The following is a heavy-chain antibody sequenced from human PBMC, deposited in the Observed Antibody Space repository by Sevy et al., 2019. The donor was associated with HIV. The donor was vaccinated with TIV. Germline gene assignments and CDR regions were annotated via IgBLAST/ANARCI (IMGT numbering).Heavy chain of an antibody. J-gene: IGHJ4*02. CDR3: ARHGGIAVATLDY. V-gene: IGHV4-39*01. D-gene: IGHD6-19*01. Sequence: KQSQTLSLTCTVSGGSISSSTYYWGWIRQPPGKGLEWIASIYYSGSTYYNVSLESRVTISVDMSKNQFSLRLSSVTAADTAVYYCARHGGIAVATLDYWGQGTLVTVSS. CDR1: GGSISSSTYY. CDR2: IYYSGST.